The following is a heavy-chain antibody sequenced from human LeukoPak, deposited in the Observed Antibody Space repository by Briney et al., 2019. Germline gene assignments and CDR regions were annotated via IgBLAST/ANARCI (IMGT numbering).Heavy chain of an antibody. V-gene: IGHV3-48*01. CDR1: GFTFNSYA. CDR2: ISSSSNVI. J-gene: IGHJ6*03. CDR3: AELGITMIGGV. D-gene: IGHD3-10*02. Sequence: GGSLRLSCAASGFTFNSYAFNWVRQAPGKGLEWVSYISSSSNVIYYTDSVKGRFTISRDNARNLLSLQMNSLRAEDTAVYYCAELGITMIGGVWGKGTTVTISS.